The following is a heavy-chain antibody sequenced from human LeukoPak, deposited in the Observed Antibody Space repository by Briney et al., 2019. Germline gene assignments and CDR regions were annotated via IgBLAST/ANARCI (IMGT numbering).Heavy chain of an antibody. CDR3: ARAYSSSWYFNWFDP. CDR1: GGSISSSKW. Sequence: SETLSLTCAVSGGSISSSKWWSWVRQPPGKGLEWIGEIYHSGSTNYNPSLKTRVTILVDTSKNQFSLKLSSVTAADTAVYFCARAYSSSWYFNWFDPWGQGTLVTVSS. D-gene: IGHD6-13*01. V-gene: IGHV4-4*02. J-gene: IGHJ5*02. CDR2: IYHSGST.